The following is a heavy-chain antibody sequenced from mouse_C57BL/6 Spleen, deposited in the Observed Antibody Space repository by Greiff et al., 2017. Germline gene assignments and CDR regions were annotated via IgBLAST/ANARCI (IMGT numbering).Heavy chain of an antibody. J-gene: IGHJ4*01. D-gene: IGHD1-1*01. CDR3: SRSRYYGSSFYYYAMDY. V-gene: IGHV1-22*01. CDR2: INPNNGGT. Sequence: VQLQQSGPELVKPGASVKMSCKASGYTFTDYNMHWVKQSHGKSLEWIGYINPNNGGTSYNQKFKGKATLTVNKSSSTAYMELRSLTSEDSAVYYCSRSRYYGSSFYYYAMDYWGQGTSVTVSS. CDR1: GYTFTDYN.